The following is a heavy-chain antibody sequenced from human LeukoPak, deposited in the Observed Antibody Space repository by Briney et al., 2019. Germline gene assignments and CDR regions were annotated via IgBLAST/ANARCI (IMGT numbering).Heavy chain of an antibody. J-gene: IGHJ4*02. CDR2: ISWNSGSI. CDR1: GFTFDDYA. Sequence: PGGSLRLSCAASGFTFDDYAMHWVRQAPGKGLEWVSGISWNSGSIGYADSVKGRFTISRDNAKNSLYLQMNSLRAEDTALYYCAKAFSGSYYLGDFDYWGQGTLVTVSS. V-gene: IGHV3-9*01. D-gene: IGHD3-10*01. CDR3: AKAFSGSYYLGDFDY.